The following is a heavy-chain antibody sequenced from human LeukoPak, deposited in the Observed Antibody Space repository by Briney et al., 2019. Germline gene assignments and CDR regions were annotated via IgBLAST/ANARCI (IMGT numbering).Heavy chain of an antibody. V-gene: IGHV4-34*01. CDR1: GGSFSGYY. CDR2: IYHSGST. Sequence: SETLSLTYAVYGGSFSGYYWSWIRQPPGKGLEWIRSIYHSGSTYYNPSLKSGVTISVDTSKNQSSLKLSSVTAADTAVYYCARGAVGVPDRGYYFDYWGQGTLVTVSS. J-gene: IGHJ4*02. D-gene: IGHD1-26*01. CDR3: ARGAVGVPDRGYYFDY.